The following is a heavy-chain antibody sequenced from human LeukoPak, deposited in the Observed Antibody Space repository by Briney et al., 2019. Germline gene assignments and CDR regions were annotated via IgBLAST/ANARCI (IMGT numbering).Heavy chain of an antibody. D-gene: IGHD1-20*01. CDR1: GGSISSGSYY. V-gene: IGHV4-61*01. J-gene: IGHJ3*02. CDR3: ASELYNWNGNAFHI. CDR2: IYYTGST. Sequence: SQTLSLTCTVSGGSISSGSYYWSWIRQPPGKGLEWIAYIYYTGSTNYNPSLKSRVTISVDTSKSQFSLKLSSVTAADTAVYYCASELYNWNGNAFHIWGQGTMVTVSS.